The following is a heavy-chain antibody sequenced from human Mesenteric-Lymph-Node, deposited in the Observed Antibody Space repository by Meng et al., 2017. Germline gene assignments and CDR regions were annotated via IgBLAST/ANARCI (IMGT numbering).Heavy chain of an antibody. CDR1: GGSISSGGFY. CDR2: IYYSGST. J-gene: IGHJ5*02. D-gene: IGHD4-17*01. V-gene: IGHV4-31*03. CDR3: ARTNYGDYNWFDP. Sequence: GQLQKSGPGLVKPSQTLSLTCTVSGGSISSGGFYWSWIRQHPGKGLEWIGYIYYSGSTYYNPSLRSRVAISIDTSKNQFSLKLTSVTAADTAVYFCARTNYGDYNWFDPWGQGTLVTVSS.